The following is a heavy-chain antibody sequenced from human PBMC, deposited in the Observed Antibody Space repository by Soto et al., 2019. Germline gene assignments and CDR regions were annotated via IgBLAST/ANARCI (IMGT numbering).Heavy chain of an antibody. D-gene: IGHD3-9*01. V-gene: IGHV1-69*12. J-gene: IGHJ4*02. CDR2: LIPMFGVA. Sequence: QVQLVQSGAEVKKPGSSVKVSCRTSGGNFKNYGFSWVRQAPGQGLEWMGGLIPMFGVANYGQIFQGRLTITADESTSTAYMELSSLKSEDTAVYYCAGEVGGTGLHFWGQGTLVTVS. CDR1: GGNFKNYG. CDR3: AGEVGGTGLHF.